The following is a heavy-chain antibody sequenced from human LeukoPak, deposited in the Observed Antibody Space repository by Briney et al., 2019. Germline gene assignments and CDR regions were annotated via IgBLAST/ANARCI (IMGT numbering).Heavy chain of an antibody. Sequence: SETLSLTCAVHGGSFSGYYWTWIRPPPGKGLGRIGYIYYRGSAYYNPSLKCRVTISVDTAKDQYSLKLSSVTAADTAVYYCARGARGLAYCSGGSCKKYYGMDVWGQGTTVTVSS. V-gene: IGHV4-34*01. CDR3: ARGARGLAYCSGGSCKKYYGMDV. J-gene: IGHJ6*02. CDR2: IYYRGSA. CDR1: GGSFSGYY. D-gene: IGHD2-15*01.